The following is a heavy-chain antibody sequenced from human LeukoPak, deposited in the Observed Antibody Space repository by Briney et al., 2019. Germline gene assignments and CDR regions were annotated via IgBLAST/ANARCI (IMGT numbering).Heavy chain of an antibody. CDR2: INHSGST. CDR1: GGSFSGYY. J-gene: IGHJ6*03. Sequence: SETLSLTCAVYGGSFSGYYWSWLRQPPGKGLEWIGEINHSGSTNYNPSLKSRVTISVDTSKNQFSLKLSSVTAADTAVYYCARESITWITAMRGYYYYMDVWGKGTTVTVSS. CDR3: ARESITWITAMRGYYYYMDV. V-gene: IGHV4-34*01. D-gene: IGHD5-18*01.